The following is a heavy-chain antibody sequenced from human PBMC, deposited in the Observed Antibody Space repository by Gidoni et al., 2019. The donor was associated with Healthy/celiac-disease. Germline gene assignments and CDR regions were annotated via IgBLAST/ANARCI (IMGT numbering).Heavy chain of an antibody. Sequence: EVQLLESGGGLVQPWGSLSLSCAASGFTFSSDAMSWVRQAPGKGLEWVSAMRGSGGSTYYADSVKGRFTISRDNSKNTRYLQMNSLRAEDTAVYYCANRGASGSYHFDDWGQGTLVTVSS. D-gene: IGHD1-26*01. CDR3: ANRGASGSYHFDD. J-gene: IGHJ4*02. V-gene: IGHV3-23*01. CDR2: MRGSGGST. CDR1: GFTFSSDA.